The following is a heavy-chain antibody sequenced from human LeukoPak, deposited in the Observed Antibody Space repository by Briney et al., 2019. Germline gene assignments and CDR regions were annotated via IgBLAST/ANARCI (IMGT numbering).Heavy chain of an antibody. J-gene: IGHJ4*02. CDR2: ISGSGGST. D-gene: IGHD3-22*01. CDR1: GFTFSSYA. V-gene: IGHV3-23*01. Sequence: RGSLRLSCAASGFTFSSYAMSWVRQAPGKGLEWVSAISGSGGSTYYADSVKGRFTISRDNSKNTLYLQMNSLRAEDTAVYYCAKDYYDSSGYYSPFDYWGQGTLVTVSS. CDR3: AKDYYDSSGYYSPFDY.